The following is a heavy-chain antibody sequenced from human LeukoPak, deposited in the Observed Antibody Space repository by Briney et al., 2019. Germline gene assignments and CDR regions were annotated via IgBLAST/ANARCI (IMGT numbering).Heavy chain of an antibody. Sequence: PSQTLSLTCTVSDGSISGGVYSWNWIRQHPGKGLEWIGYIFYTGNTYYNPSLKSRVTISVDTSKNQFSLKLSSVTAADTAVYYCARPYYYDSRIDPWGQGILVTVSS. J-gene: IGHJ5*02. V-gene: IGHV4-31*03. CDR2: IFYTGNT. CDR1: DGSISGGVYS. D-gene: IGHD3-22*01. CDR3: ARPYYYDSRIDP.